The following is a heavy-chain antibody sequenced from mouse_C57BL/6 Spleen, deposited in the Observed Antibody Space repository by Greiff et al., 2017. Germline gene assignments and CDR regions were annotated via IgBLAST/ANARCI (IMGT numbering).Heavy chain of an antibody. Sequence: VQLQESGPGLVQPSQSLSITCTVSGFSLTSYGVHWVRQSPGKGLEWLGVIWSGGSTDYNAAFISRLSISKDNSKSQVFFKMNSLQADDTAIYYCARGANSYYAMDYWGQGTSVTVSS. CDR3: ARGANSYYAMDY. CDR2: IWSGGST. D-gene: IGHD4-1*01. V-gene: IGHV2-2*01. J-gene: IGHJ4*01. CDR1: GFSLTSYG.